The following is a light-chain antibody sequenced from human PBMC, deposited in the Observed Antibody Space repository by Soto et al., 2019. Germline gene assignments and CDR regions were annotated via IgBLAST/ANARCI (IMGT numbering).Light chain of an antibody. Sequence: HMTDSPATLSGSLRHRDTIIFRASQTISSWLAWYQQKPGKAPNLLIYDASALESGVPSRFSGSGSGTEFTLTIGSLQPDDFETYYCQQYNSYYQTFGQGTKVDIK. V-gene: IGKV1-5*02. J-gene: IGKJ1*01. CDR3: QQYNSYYQT. CDR2: DAS. CDR1: QTISSW.